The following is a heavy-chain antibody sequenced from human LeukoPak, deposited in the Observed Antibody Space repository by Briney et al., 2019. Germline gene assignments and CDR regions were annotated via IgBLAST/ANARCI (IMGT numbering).Heavy chain of an antibody. Sequence: PGGSLRLSCAASGFTFSSYWMHWVRQAPGKGLVWVSRINTDGSSTSYADSVKGRFTISRDSAKNTLYLQMNSLRAEDTAVYYCARVYRFGRGYALDYWGQGTLVTVPS. CDR1: GFTFSSYW. J-gene: IGHJ4*02. D-gene: IGHD3-22*01. CDR3: ARVYRFGRGYALDY. V-gene: IGHV3-74*01. CDR2: INTDGSST.